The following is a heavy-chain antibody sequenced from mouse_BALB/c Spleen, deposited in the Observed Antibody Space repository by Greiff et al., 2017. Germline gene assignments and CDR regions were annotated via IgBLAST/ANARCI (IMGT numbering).Heavy chain of an antibody. V-gene: IGHV5-17*02. Sequence: VQLKESGGGLVQPGGSRKLSCAASGFTFSSFGMHWVRQAPEKGLEWVAYISSGSSTIYYEDTVKGRFTISRDNPKNTLFLQMTSLRSEDTAMYYCARSLIYDGYYGAYWGQGTLVTVSA. CDR3: ARSLIYDGYYGAY. D-gene: IGHD2-3*01. CDR1: GFTFSSFG. J-gene: IGHJ3*01. CDR2: ISSGSSTI.